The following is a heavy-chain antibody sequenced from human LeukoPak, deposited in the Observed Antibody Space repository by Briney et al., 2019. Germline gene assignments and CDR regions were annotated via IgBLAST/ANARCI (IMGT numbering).Heavy chain of an antibody. CDR3: ARGRRSGYYYGMDV. J-gene: IGHJ6*02. Sequence: GGSLRLSCAASGCTFSSYWMSWVRQAPGKGLEWVANIKQDGSEKYYVDSVKGRFTISRDNAKNSLYLQMTSLRAEDTAVYYCARGRRSGYYYGMDVWGQGTTVTVSS. V-gene: IGHV3-7*01. CDR2: IKQDGSEK. CDR1: GCTFSSYW.